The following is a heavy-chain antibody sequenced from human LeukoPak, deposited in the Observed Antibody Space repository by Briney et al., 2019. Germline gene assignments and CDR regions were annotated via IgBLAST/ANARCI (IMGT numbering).Heavy chain of an antibody. CDR3: VIRPPFPTVRGIAVDF. J-gene: IGHJ4*02. D-gene: IGHD3-10*01. V-gene: IGHV3-23*01. CDR1: GFTFNNYA. CDR2: ISPRGDET. Sequence: GGSLRLSCAASGFTFNNYAMSWVRQAPGRGLEWVLAISPRGDETFYADSVKGRFTISRDNYKNTLYLQMNSLRVDDTAVYYCVIRPPFPTVRGIAVDFWGQGALVTVSS.